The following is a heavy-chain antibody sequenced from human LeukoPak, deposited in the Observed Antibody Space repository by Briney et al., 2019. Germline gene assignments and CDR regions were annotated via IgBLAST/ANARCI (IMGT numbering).Heavy chain of an antibody. CDR1: GGSISSSSYY. CDR2: IYYSGST. J-gene: IGHJ4*02. D-gene: IGHD2-15*01. V-gene: IGHV4-39*01. CDR3: ASLVVVAAGGYFDY. Sequence: PSETLSLTCTVSGGSISSSSYYWGWIRQPPGKGLEWIGSIYYSGSTYYNPSLKSRVTISVDTSKNQFSLKLSSVTAADTAVYYCASLVVVAAGGYFDYWGQGTLVTVSS.